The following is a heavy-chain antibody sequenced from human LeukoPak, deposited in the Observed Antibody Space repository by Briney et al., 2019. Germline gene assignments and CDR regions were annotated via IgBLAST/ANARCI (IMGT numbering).Heavy chain of an antibody. J-gene: IGHJ5*02. Sequence: ASVKVSCKASGYTFTGYYMHWVRQAPGQGLEWMGWINPNSGGTNYAQKFQGRVTMTRDTSISTAYMELSRLRSEDMAVYYCARGPERGTGTGKPLPWVFDPWGQGTLVTVSS. CDR1: GYTFTGYY. D-gene: IGHD1-1*01. CDR2: INPNSGGT. CDR3: ARGPERGTGTGKPLPWVFDP. V-gene: IGHV1-2*02.